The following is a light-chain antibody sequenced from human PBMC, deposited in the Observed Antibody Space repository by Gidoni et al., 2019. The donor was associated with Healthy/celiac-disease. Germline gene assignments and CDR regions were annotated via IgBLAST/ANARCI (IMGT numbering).Light chain of an antibody. Sequence: EIVMTQSPATLSVSPGDRAPLSCRASQSVSSNYAWYQQKPGQAPRLLIYGASTRATGIPARFSGSGSGTEFTLTISSLQSEDFAVYYCQQYNNWPPLTFGGXTKVEIK. CDR1: QSVSSN. V-gene: IGKV3-15*01. CDR2: GAS. J-gene: IGKJ4*01. CDR3: QQYNNWPPLT.